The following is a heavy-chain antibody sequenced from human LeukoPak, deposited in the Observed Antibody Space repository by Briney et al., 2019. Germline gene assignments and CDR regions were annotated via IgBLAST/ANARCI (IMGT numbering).Heavy chain of an antibody. CDR2: ISAYNGNT. Sequence: ASVKVSCKASGYTFTSYGISWVRQAPGQGLEWMGWISAYNGNTNYAQKFQGRVTMTRDTSISTACMELSRLRSDDTAVYYCARDAEYYYDSSGYPTSDYWGQGTLVTVSS. D-gene: IGHD3-22*01. CDR1: GYTFTSYG. CDR3: ARDAEYYYDSSGYPTSDY. V-gene: IGHV1-18*01. J-gene: IGHJ4*02.